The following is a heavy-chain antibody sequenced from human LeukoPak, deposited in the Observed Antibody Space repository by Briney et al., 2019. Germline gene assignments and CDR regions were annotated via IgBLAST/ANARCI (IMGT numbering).Heavy chain of an antibody. D-gene: IGHD3-10*01. CDR1: GYSISRGYS. J-gene: IGHJ4*02. CDR2: IYHSEST. V-gene: IGHV4-38-2*01. Sequence: PSETLSLTCGVSGYSISRGYSWGWIRQPPGKGLEWIGNIYHSESTHYNPSLKSRVTTSVDTSKNQFSLRLTSVTAADTAVYYCARGLIRYYSGSGTSGNFDYWGQGTLVTVSS. CDR3: ARGLIRYYSGSGTSGNFDY.